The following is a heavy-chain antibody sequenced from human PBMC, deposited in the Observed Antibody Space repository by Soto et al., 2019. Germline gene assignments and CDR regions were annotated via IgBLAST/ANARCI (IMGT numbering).Heavy chain of an antibody. Sequence: SVKVSCKASVGTFSSYAISWVRQAPGQGLEWMGGIIPIFGTANYAQKFQGRVTITADESTSTAYMELSSLRSEDTAVYYCARGVGPNWNCKFDHWSQGSLVTVSS. CDR2: IIPIFGTA. D-gene: IGHD1-7*01. CDR1: VGTFSSYA. V-gene: IGHV1-69*13. CDR3: ARGVGPNWNCKFDH. J-gene: IGHJ5*02.